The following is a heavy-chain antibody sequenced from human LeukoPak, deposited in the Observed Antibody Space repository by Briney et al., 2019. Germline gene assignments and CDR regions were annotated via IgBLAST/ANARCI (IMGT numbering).Heavy chain of an antibody. CDR1: GFTFSSYA. CDR2: ISGSGDST. Sequence: LAGGSLRLSCAASGFTFSSYAMSWVRQAPGKGLEWVSAISGSGDSTYYADSVKGRFTISRDNSRSTLYLQKNSLRAEDTAVYYCARDLLHGMDVWGQGTTVTVSS. CDR3: ARDLLHGMDV. J-gene: IGHJ6*01. V-gene: IGHV3-23*01.